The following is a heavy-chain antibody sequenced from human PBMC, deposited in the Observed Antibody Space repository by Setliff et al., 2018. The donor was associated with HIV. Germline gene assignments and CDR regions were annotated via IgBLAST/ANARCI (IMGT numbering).Heavy chain of an antibody. J-gene: IGHJ4*02. D-gene: IGHD5-12*01. CDR2: IYSGST. CDR3: ARQPRWLQFPRYFDY. Sequence: SETLSLTCTVSGDSISSYYWNWIRQPPGKALEWIGYIYSGSTHYNPSFEGRVTISVDTSKNQFSMNLRSATAADTAMYYCARQPRWLQFPRYFDYWGQGTLVTVSS. V-gene: IGHV4-59*08. CDR1: GDSISSYY.